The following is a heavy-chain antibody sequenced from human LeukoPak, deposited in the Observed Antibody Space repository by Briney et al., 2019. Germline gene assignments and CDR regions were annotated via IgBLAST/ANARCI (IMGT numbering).Heavy chain of an antibody. CDR1: GFTFSSYV. J-gene: IGHJ4*02. CDR2: ISGSGGST. D-gene: IGHD3-22*01. CDR3: AREKWLFIPFDY. V-gene: IGHV3-23*01. Sequence: GGSLRLSCAASGFTFSSYVMSWVRQAPGKGLEWVSAISGSGGSTYYADSVKGRFTISRDNAKNSLYLQMNSLRAEDTAVYYCAREKWLFIPFDYWGQGTLVTVSS.